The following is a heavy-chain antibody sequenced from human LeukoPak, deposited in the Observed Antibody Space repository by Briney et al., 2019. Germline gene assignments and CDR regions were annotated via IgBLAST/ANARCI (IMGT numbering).Heavy chain of an antibody. Sequence: GGSLRLSCAASGFTFRSYWMHWVRQAPGKGLVWVSRINIEGSSTSYADSVKGRFTNSRDNAKNTLYLQMNSLRAEDTAVYYCVRVTAQLAFDYWGQGTLVTVSS. CDR1: GFTFRSYW. CDR2: INIEGSST. CDR3: VRVTAQLAFDY. J-gene: IGHJ4*02. V-gene: IGHV3-74*01. D-gene: IGHD6-13*01.